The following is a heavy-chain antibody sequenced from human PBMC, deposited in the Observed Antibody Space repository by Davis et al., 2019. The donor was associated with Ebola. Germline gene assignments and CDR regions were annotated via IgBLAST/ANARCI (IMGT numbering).Heavy chain of an antibody. Sequence: SGPTLVKPTETLTLTCTVSGFSLSNARMGVSWIRQPPGKALEWLAHIFSNDEKSYSTSLKTRLTISKDTSKNQVVLTMTNMDPVDTATYYCARIPRYDILTGRGTYYYYGMDVWGQGTTVTVSS. CDR3: ARIPRYDILTGRGTYYYYGMDV. CDR2: IFSNDEK. D-gene: IGHD3-9*01. J-gene: IGHJ6*02. CDR1: GFSLSNARMG. V-gene: IGHV2-26*01.